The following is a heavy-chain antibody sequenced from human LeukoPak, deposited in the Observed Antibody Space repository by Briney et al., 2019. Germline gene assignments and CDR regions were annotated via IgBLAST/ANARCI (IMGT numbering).Heavy chain of an antibody. CDR2: IYYSGST. D-gene: IGHD2-21*02. J-gene: IGHJ3*02. CDR1: GGSISSYY. V-gene: IGHV4-59*01. CDR3: ARDLGCGGDCYAFDI. Sequence: SETLSLTCTVSGGSISSYYWSWIRQPPGKGLEWIGYIYYSGSTNYNPSPKSRVTISVDTSKNQFSLKLSSVTAADTAVYYCARDLGCGGDCYAFDIWGQGTMVTVSS.